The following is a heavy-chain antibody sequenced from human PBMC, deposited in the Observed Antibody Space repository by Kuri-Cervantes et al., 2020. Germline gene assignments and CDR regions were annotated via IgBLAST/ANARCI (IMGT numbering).Heavy chain of an antibody. Sequence: GEALKISWAASGFTFTSYDMHWVRPPLGKGLEWVSAIGTTGDTYYIDSVKGRCTISRDHAKNSLYLQMNSLRAEDTALYYCARDGPHVGATNYYYYYMDVWGKGTPVTVSS. CDR2: IGTTGDT. D-gene: IGHD1-26*01. CDR3: ARDGPHVGATNYYYYYMDV. CDR1: GFTFTSYD. J-gene: IGHJ6*03. V-gene: IGHV3-13*01.